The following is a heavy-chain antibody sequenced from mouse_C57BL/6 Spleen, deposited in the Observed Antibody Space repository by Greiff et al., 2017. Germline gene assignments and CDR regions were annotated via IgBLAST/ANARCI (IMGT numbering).Heavy chain of an antibody. J-gene: IGHJ4*01. V-gene: IGHV1-42*01. D-gene: IGHD4-1*01. CDR3: ARKNLGRAMDY. CDR2: INPSTGGT. CDR1: GYSFTGYY. Sequence: VQLKESGPELVKPGASVKISCKASGYSFTGYYMNWVKQSPEKSLEWIGEINPSTGGTTYNQKFKAKATLTVDKSSSTAYMQLKSLTSEDSAVYYCARKNLGRAMDYWGQGTSVTVSS.